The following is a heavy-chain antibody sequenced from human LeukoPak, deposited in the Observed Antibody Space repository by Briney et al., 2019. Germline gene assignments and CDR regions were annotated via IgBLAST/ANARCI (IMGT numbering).Heavy chain of an antibody. CDR2: INPNSGGT. CDR1: GYTFTGYY. CDR3: ARWSQGLLPNKISYNFDY. V-gene: IGHV1-2*02. Sequence: ASVKVSCKASGYTFTGYYMHWVRQAPGQGLEWMGWINPNSGGTNYAQNFQGRVTMTRDTSISTAYMELSRLRSDDTAVYSCARWSQGLLPNKISYNFDYWGQGTLVTVSS. J-gene: IGHJ4*02. D-gene: IGHD1-1*01.